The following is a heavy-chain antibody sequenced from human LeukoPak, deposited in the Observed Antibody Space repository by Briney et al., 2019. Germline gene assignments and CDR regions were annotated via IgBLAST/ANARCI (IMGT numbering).Heavy chain of an antibody. J-gene: IGHJ4*02. CDR3: ARGSSVWFDY. V-gene: IGHV3-48*03. Sequence: GGSLRLSCAASGFTFSNYEMNWVRQAPGKGLEWVSYISSSGSTIYYADSVKGRFTISRDNAKNSLYLQMNSLRAEDTAVYYCARGSSVWFDYWGQGTLVTVSS. CDR1: GFTFSNYE. D-gene: IGHD6-19*01. CDR2: ISSSGSTI.